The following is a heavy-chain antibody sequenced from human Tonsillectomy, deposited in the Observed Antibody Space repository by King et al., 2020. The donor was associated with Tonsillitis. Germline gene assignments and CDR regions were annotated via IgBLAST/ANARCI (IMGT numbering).Heavy chain of an antibody. CDR2: INTDGSTT. J-gene: IGHJ3*02. Sequence: DVQLVESGGGLVQPGGSLRLSCAASGFTFSKYWIHWVRQAPGKGLLWVSRINTDGSTTNYADSVKGRFTISRDNAKNTLFLQMHSLRAEDTAVYYCARDTGTNWNDDTFDIWGQGTMVTVSS. CDR1: GFTFSKYW. D-gene: IGHD1-1*01. V-gene: IGHV3-74*01. CDR3: ARDTGTNWNDDTFDI.